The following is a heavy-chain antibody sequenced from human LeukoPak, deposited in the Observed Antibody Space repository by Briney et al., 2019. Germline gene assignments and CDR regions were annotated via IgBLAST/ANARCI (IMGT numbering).Heavy chain of an antibody. D-gene: IGHD3-3*01. Sequence: GGSPRLSCAASGFTFSSYSMNWVRQAPGKGLEWVSSISSSSSYIYYADSVKGRFTISRDNAKNSLYLQMNSLRAEDTAVYYCARDFWSGSNWFDPRGQGTLVTVSS. V-gene: IGHV3-21*01. CDR2: ISSSSSYI. CDR1: GFTFSSYS. J-gene: IGHJ5*02. CDR3: ARDFWSGSNWFDP.